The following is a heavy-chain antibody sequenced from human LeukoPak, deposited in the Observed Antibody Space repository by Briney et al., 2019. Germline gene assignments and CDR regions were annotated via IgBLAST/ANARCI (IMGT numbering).Heavy chain of an antibody. J-gene: IGHJ4*02. Sequence: PGGSLRLSCAASGFTVITNDMTWVRQAPGKGLEWVSVLYSDGKTKYADYVQGRFTISRDNSKNTLYLEMNSLSPDDTAVYYCARGVEPLAANTLAYWGQGTLVTVSS. D-gene: IGHD1-14*01. CDR1: GFTVITND. V-gene: IGHV3-53*01. CDR2: LYSDGKT. CDR3: ARGVEPLAANTLAY.